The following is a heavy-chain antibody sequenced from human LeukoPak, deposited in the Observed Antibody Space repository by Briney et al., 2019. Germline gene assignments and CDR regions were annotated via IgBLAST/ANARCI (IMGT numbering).Heavy chain of an antibody. Sequence: GGSLRLSCAASGFTFSSYAMHWVRQAPGKGLEWVAVISYDGSNKYYADSVKGRFTISGDNSKNTLYLQMNSLRVEDTAVYYCARAADCTNGLCSYFDYWGQGTLVTVSS. CDR2: ISYDGSNK. CDR3: ARAADCTNGLCSYFDY. CDR1: GFTFSSYA. J-gene: IGHJ4*02. V-gene: IGHV3-30*01. D-gene: IGHD2-8*01.